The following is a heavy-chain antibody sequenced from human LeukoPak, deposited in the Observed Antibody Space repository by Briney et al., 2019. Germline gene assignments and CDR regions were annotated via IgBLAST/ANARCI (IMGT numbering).Heavy chain of an antibody. CDR1: GFTFSSYW. V-gene: IGHV3-7*01. D-gene: IGHD2-8*01. CDR2: INHNGNVN. Sequence: GGSLRLSCAASGFTFSSYWMNWARQAPGKGLEWVASINHNGNVNYYVDSVKGRFTISRDNAKNSLYLQMSNLRAEDTAIFYCARVNPLMAPGAFDIWGQGTMVAVSS. J-gene: IGHJ3*02. CDR3: ARVNPLMAPGAFDI.